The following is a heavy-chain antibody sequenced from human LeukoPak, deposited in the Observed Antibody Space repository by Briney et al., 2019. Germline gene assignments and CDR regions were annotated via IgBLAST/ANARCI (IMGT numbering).Heavy chain of an antibody. J-gene: IGHJ4*02. CDR1: GFTFSTYE. CDR3: ARTGYCSGGSCYSGCCYFDY. CDR2: ISSSGSTI. Sequence: GGSLRLSCAASGFTFSTYEMNWVRQAPGKGLEWVSYISSSGSTIYYADSVKGRFTISRDNAKNSLYLQVNSLRAEDTAVYYCARTGYCSGGSCYSGCCYFDYWGQGTLVTVSS. V-gene: IGHV3-48*03. D-gene: IGHD2-15*01.